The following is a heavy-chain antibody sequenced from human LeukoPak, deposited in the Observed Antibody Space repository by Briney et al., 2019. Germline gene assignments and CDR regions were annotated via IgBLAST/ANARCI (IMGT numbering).Heavy chain of an antibody. V-gene: IGHV1-69*13. CDR1: GGTFSSYA. D-gene: IGHD3-3*01. CDR2: IIPIFGTA. Sequence: SVKVSCKASGGTFSSYAISWLRQAPGQGLEWMGGIIPIFGTANYAHKFQGRVTITADESTSTAYMELSSLRAEDTAVYYCSRGEGITIFGVVIADAFDLWGQGTMVTVAS. J-gene: IGHJ3*01. CDR3: SRGEGITIFGVVIADAFDL.